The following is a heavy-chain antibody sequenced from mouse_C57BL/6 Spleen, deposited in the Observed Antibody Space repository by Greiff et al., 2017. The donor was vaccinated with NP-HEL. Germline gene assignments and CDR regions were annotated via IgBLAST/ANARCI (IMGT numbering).Heavy chain of an antibody. V-gene: IGHV1-19*01. D-gene: IGHD1-1*01. Sequence: EVQLQQSGPVLVKPGASVKMSCKASGYTFTDYYMNWVKQSHGKSLEWIGVINPYNGGTSYNQQFKGKATLTVDKSSSTAYMELNSLTSEDSAVYYCGRKSYYGSSSVFAYWGQGTLVTVSA. CDR2: INPYNGGT. CDR1: GYTFTDYY. CDR3: GRKSYYGSSSVFAY. J-gene: IGHJ3*01.